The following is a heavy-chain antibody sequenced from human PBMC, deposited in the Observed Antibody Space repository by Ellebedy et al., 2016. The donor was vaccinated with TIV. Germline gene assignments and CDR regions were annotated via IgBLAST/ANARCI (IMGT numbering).Heavy chain of an antibody. D-gene: IGHD6-13*01. Sequence: GGSLRLSCAASGFTFSSYWMSWVRQAPGKGLEWVAFIRYDGSDKYYADSAKGRFTISRDNSKNTLYLQMGSLRAEDMAVYYCARGDLAAAGNHYYYYYGMDVWGQGTTVTVSS. CDR1: GFTFSSYW. V-gene: IGHV3-30*02. CDR3: ARGDLAAAGNHYYYYYGMDV. CDR2: IRYDGSDK. J-gene: IGHJ6*02.